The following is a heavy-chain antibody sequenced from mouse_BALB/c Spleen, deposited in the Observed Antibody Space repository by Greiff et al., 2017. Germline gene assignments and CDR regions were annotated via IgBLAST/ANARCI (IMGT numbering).Heavy chain of an antibody. CDR2: INPSTGYT. D-gene: IGHD4-1*01. V-gene: IGHV1-4*01. CDR1: GYTFTSYR. CDR3: ARTGYLDY. Sequence: VQLQQSGAELAKPGASVKMSCKASGYTFTSYRMHWVKQRPGQGLEWIGYINPSTGYTEYKQKFKDKATLTADKSSSTAYMQLSSLTSEDSAVYYCARTGYLDYWGQGTTLTVSS. J-gene: IGHJ2*01.